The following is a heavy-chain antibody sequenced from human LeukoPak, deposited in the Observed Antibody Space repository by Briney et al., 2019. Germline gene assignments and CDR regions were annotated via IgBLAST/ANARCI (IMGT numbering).Heavy chain of an antibody. Sequence: SETLSLTCSVSGGSISSYYWSWIRQPPGKGLEWIGSIYYSGSTYYNPSLKSRVTISVDASKNQFSLKLSSVTAADTAVYYCARQRAYDSSGYYYVFDYWGQGTLVTVSS. V-gene: IGHV4-59*05. CDR1: GGSISSYY. D-gene: IGHD3-22*01. CDR3: ARQRAYDSSGYYYVFDY. CDR2: IYYSGST. J-gene: IGHJ4*02.